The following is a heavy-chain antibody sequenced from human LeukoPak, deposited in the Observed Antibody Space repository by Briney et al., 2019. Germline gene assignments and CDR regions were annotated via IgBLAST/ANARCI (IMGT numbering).Heavy chain of an antibody. CDR2: INPSAGST. Sequence: ASVKVSCKASGYIFTSYYMHWARQAPGQGLEWMGVINPSAGSTTYAQKFQGGVTMTGDTSTSIVYMELSSLRSEDTAVYYCAREEMASMTFSLEHAFDIWGQGTMVTVSS. J-gene: IGHJ3*02. D-gene: IGHD5-24*01. V-gene: IGHV1-46*01. CDR3: AREEMASMTFSLEHAFDI. CDR1: GYIFTSYY.